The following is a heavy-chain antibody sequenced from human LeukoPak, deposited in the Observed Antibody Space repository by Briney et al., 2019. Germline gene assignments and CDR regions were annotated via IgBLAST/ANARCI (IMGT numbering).Heavy chain of an antibody. CDR2: IGIAGDT. Sequence: GGSLRLSCAASGFTFRSYDMHWVRQTPGKGLEWVSAIGIAGDTHDPDSVKDRFTISGENAKNSMYLQMNSLKDGDTAVYYCVRGGIQVSGIDAFDIWGQGTMVTVSS. CDR1: GFTFRSYD. CDR3: VRGGIQVSGIDAFDI. D-gene: IGHD1-1*01. V-gene: IGHV3-13*01. J-gene: IGHJ3*02.